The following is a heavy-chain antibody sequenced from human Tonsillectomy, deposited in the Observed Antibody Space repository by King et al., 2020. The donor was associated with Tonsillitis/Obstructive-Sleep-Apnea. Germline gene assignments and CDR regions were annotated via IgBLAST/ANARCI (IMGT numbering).Heavy chain of an antibody. J-gene: IGHJ3*02. D-gene: IGHD3-10*01. CDR1: GYSFPTHW. CDR2: MYPGDSDT. V-gene: IGHV5-51*03. CDR3: ARIGDGGDAFDI. Sequence: VQLVESGAEVKKPGESLKMSSKGSGYSFPTHWIAWVRQMPGKGLEWMGIMYPGDSDTRYSPSFQGQVTISADKSISTTYLQWSSLKASDTAMYYCARIGDGGDAFDIWGQGTMVTVS.